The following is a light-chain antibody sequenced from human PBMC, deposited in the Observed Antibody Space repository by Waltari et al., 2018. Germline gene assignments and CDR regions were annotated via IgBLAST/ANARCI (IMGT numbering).Light chain of an antibody. CDR2: DAS. V-gene: IGKV1-33*01. J-gene: IGKJ1*01. Sequence: DIQMTQSPSSLSASVGDRVTITCQASQDLSNYLNWYHQKPGKAPKLLIYDASNLETGVPSRFSGSGSGTDFTFTISSLQPEDIATYYCQQYDKLPAWTFGQGTKGEIK. CDR3: QQYDKLPAWT. CDR1: QDLSNY.